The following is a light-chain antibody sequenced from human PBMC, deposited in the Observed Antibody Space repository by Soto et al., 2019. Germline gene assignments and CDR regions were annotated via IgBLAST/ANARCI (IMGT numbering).Light chain of an antibody. V-gene: IGLV2-23*01. J-gene: IGLJ3*02. CDR1: SSDVGSYNL. CDR2: EGS. CDR3: CSYAGSITWV. Sequence: QSVLTQPASVSGSPGQSITISCTGTSSDVGSYNLVSWYQQHPGKAPKLMIYEGSKRTSGVSNRFSGSKSGNTASLTISGLQAEDEADYYCCSYAGSITWVFGGGTKLTVL.